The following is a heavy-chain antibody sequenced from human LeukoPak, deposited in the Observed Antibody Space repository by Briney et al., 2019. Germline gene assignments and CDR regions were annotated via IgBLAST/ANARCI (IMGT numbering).Heavy chain of an antibody. CDR1: SGSISTYY. CDR3: ALGYCGGGSCYAREYFQH. V-gene: IGHV4-59*12. Sequence: PSETLSLTCIVSSGSISTYYWSWIRQPPGKGLDWIGSIYYTGSTNYNPSLKSRVTISVDTSKNQFSLRLSSVTAADTAVYYCALGYCGGGSCYAREYFQHWGQGTLVTVSS. D-gene: IGHD2-15*01. J-gene: IGHJ1*01. CDR2: IYYTGST.